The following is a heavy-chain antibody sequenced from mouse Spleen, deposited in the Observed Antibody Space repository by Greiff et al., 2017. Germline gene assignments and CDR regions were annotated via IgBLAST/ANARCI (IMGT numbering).Heavy chain of an antibody. J-gene: IGHJ3*01. CDR2: INPSRGYT. D-gene: IGHD3-1*01. V-gene: IGHV1-4*01. CDR3: ARSRDSEGFAY. Sequence: QVQLQQSGAELARPGASVKMSCKASGYTFTSYKMHWVKQRPGKGLEWIGYINPSRGYTKSNQKFKDKATLTADKSSSTAYMQLSSLTSEDAAVYCCARSRDSEGFAYWGQGTLVTVSA. CDR1: GYTFTSYK.